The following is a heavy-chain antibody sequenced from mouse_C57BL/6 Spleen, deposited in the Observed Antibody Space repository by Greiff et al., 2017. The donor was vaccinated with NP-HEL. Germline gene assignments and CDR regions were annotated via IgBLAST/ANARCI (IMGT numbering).Heavy chain of an antibody. CDR1: GFTFSSYT. CDR2: ISGGGGNT. V-gene: IGHV5-9*01. CDR3: ARYYYGPYAMDY. J-gene: IGHJ4*01. D-gene: IGHD1-1*01. Sequence: EVQLVESGGGLVKPGGSLKLSCAASGFTFSSYTMSWVRQTPEKRLEWVATISGGGGNTYYPDSVKGRFTISRDNAKNTLYLQMSSLRSEDTALYYCARYYYGPYAMDYWGQGTSVTVSS.